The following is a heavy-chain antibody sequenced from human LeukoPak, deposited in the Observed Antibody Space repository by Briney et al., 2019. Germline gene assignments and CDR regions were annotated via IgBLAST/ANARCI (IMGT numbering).Heavy chain of an antibody. Sequence: ASVKVSCKASGYTFTGYYMHWVRQAPGQGLEWMGWINPNSGGTNYAQKFQGRVTMTRDTSISTAYMELSRLRSDDTAVYYCARVGAAGTHYYYMDVWGKGTTVTVSS. J-gene: IGHJ6*03. CDR3: ARVGAAGTHYYYMDV. CDR1: GYTFTGYY. CDR2: INPNSGGT. D-gene: IGHD6-13*01. V-gene: IGHV1-2*02.